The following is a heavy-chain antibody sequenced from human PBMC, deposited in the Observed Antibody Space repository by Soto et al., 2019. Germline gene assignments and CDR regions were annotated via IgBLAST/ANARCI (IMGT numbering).Heavy chain of an antibody. D-gene: IGHD4-4*01. CDR1: GGSISSGGYY. CDR2: IYYSGST. Sequence: SETLSLTCTVSGGSISSGGYYWSWICQHPGKGLEWIGYIYYSGSTYYNPSLKSRVTISVDTSKNQFSLKLSSVTAADTAVYYCARSDYSNYYYYGMTSGAKGPRSPSP. CDR3: ARSDYSNYYYYGMTS. J-gene: IGHJ6*02. V-gene: IGHV4-31*03.